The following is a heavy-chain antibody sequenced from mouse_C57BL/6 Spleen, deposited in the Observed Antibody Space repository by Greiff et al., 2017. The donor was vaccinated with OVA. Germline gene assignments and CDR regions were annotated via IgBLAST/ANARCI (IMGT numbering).Heavy chain of an antibody. D-gene: IGHD2-4*01. V-gene: IGHV1-18*01. CDR2: INPNNGGT. J-gene: IGHJ3*01. CDR3: ARRAYDYDPWFAY. Sequence: EVQLQQSGPELVKPGASVKIPCKASGYTFTDYNMDWVKQSHGKSLEWIGDINPNNGGTIYNQKFKGKATLTVDKSSSTAYMELRSLTSEDTAVYYCARRAYDYDPWFAYWGQGTLVTVSA. CDR1: GYTFTDYN.